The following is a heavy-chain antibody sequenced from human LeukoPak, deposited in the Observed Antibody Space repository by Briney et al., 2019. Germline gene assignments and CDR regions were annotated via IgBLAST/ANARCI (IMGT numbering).Heavy chain of an antibody. J-gene: IGHJ3*02. CDR1: GFTFDDYA. CDR3: AKVRGQYSSGWYDSAFDI. V-gene: IGHV3-9*01. D-gene: IGHD6-19*01. Sequence: GRSLRLSCAASGFTFDDYAMHWVRQAPGKGLEWVSGIRWNIGSIGYADYVKGRFAISRDNAKKSLYLQMNSLRAEDTALYYCAKVRGQYSSGWYDSAFDIWGQGTMVTVSS. CDR2: IRWNIGSI.